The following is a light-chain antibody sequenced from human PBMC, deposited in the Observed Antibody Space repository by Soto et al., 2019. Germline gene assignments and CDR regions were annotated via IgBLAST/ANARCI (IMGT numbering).Light chain of an antibody. CDR3: CSYAGSSTFPYV. CDR1: SSDVGGYNY. CDR2: EGS. J-gene: IGLJ1*01. Sequence: QSVLTQPASVSGSPGQSITISCTGTSSDVGGYNYVSWYQQHPGKAPKLMIYEGSKRPSGVSNRFSGSKSGNTASLTISGLQAEDEADYYCCSYAGSSTFPYVFGTGTKVTVL. V-gene: IGLV2-23*03.